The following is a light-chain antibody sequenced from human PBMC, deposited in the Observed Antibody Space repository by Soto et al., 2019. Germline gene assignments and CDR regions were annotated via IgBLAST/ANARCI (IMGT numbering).Light chain of an antibody. Sequence: QSALTQPASVSGSPGQSITISCTGSSSDVGSHSSVSWIQQHPGKTPKLIIYEVTNRPSGVSSRFSGSKSGTTASLTISGLQAEDEADYYCTSFTSSNTGVFGGGTKVTVL. CDR3: TSFTSSNTGV. CDR1: SSDVGSHSS. CDR2: EVT. J-gene: IGLJ3*02. V-gene: IGLV2-14*01.